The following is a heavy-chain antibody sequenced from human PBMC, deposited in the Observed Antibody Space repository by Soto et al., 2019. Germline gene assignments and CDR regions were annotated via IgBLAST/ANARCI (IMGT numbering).Heavy chain of an antibody. CDR1: VVSITNDY. D-gene: IGHD5-18*01. J-gene: IGHJ4*02. Sequence: SETLSLTCAVSVVSITNDYWNWIRQPPGKGLEWIGYIYYSGSTNYNSSLKSRVTISVDTSTNQVSLRLTSVTAADTAVYYCARGPRIQLWLPPYFDYWGQGTPVTVSS. V-gene: IGHV4-59*01. CDR2: IYYSGST. CDR3: ARGPRIQLWLPPYFDY.